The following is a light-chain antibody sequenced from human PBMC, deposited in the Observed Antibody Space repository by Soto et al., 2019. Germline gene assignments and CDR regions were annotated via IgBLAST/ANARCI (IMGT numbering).Light chain of an antibody. J-gene: IGLJ2*01. CDR2: DVI. CDR1: TSAVGGYNY. V-gene: IGLV2-14*03. CDR3: SSYTSSSTYVV. Sequence: QSALTQPASVSGSPGQSITISCTGTTSAVGGYNYVSWYQQHPGKAPKLMIYDVINRPSGVSNRFSGSKSGNSASLTISGLQAEDDADYYCSSYTSSSTYVVFGGGTKLTVL.